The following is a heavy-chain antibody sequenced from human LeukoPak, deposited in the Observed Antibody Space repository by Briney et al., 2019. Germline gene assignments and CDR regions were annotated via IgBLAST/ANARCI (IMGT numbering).Heavy chain of an antibody. CDR2: INDGGST. Sequence: SETLSLTCAVYGGSFTKHQWSWIRQPPGKGLEWIGAINDGGSTNYNPSLKSRVTISVDTSKNQFSLKLSSVTAADTAVYYCAREDSSWYLAFDIWGQGTMVTVSS. CDR1: GGSFTKHQ. CDR3: AREDSSWYLAFDI. J-gene: IGHJ3*02. D-gene: IGHD6-13*01. V-gene: IGHV4-34*01.